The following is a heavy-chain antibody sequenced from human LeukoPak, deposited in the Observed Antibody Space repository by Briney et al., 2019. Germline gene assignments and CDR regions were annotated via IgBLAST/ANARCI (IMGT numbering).Heavy chain of an antibody. J-gene: IGHJ4*02. CDR3: AKPLYDSSGYYYIY. CDR2: ISGSGGST. Sequence: GGSLRLSCAASEFTFSTYWMSWVRQAPGKGLEWVSAISGSGGSTYYADSVKGRFTISRDNSKNTLYLQMNSLRAEDTAVYYCAKPLYDSSGYYYIYWGQGTLVTVSS. V-gene: IGHV3-23*01. CDR1: EFTFSTYW. D-gene: IGHD3-22*01.